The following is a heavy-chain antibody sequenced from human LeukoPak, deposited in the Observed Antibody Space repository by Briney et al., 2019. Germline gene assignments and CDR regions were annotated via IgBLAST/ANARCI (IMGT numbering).Heavy chain of an antibody. CDR3: ARRPAATRTNWFDP. V-gene: IGHV4-34*01. CDR1: GVSFSGYY. J-gene: IGHJ5*02. Sequence: PSETLSLTCAVYGVSFSGYYWSWIRQPPGKGLEWIGEINHSGSTNYNPSLKSRVTISVDTSKNQFSLKLSSVTAADTAVYYCARRPAATRTNWFDPWGQGTLVTVSS. CDR2: INHSGST. D-gene: IGHD2-15*01.